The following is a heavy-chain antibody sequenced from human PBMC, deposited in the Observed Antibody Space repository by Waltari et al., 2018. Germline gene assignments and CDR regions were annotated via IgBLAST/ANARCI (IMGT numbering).Heavy chain of an antibody. J-gene: IGHJ4*02. Sequence: QVQRVQSGAEVKKPGASVKVSCKVSRYTLAELSMHWVRQAPGNGLEWMGGVDAEEGETIYGQKVQGRGTMTEDTSTDTAYMELSSLRSEDAAVYYCATYPYYYDSSGYNWGQGTLVTVSS. D-gene: IGHD3-22*01. CDR1: RYTLAELS. CDR2: VDAEEGET. CDR3: ATYPYYYDSSGYN. V-gene: IGHV1-24*01.